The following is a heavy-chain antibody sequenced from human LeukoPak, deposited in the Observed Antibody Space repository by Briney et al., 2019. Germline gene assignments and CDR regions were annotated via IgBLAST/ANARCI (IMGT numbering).Heavy chain of an antibody. CDR2: IWYDGSNK. V-gene: IGHV3-33*01. CDR3: ARQGSEIDY. Sequence: PGRSLRLSCAASGFTFSSYGMHWVRQAPGKGLEWVAVIWYDGSNKYYADSVKGRFTISRDNAENSLYLQMNSLRAEDTAMYYCARQGSEIDYWGQGTLVTVSS. J-gene: IGHJ4*02. CDR1: GFTFSSYG.